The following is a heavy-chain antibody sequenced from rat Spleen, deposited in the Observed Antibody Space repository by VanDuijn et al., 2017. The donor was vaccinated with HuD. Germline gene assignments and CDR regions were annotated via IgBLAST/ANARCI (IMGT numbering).Heavy chain of an antibody. J-gene: IGHJ2*01. V-gene: IGHV5-29*01. CDR3: ARGPNYGAYPDYFDY. Sequence: EVQLVESGGGLVQPGRSLKLSCAASGFTFSNYGMAWVRQAPTKGLEWVATISYDGSSTYYRDSVKGRFTISRDNAQNTLYLQMSKLGSEDTAIYYCARGPNYGAYPDYFDYWGQGVMVTVSS. CDR2: ISYDGSST. CDR1: GFTFSNYG. D-gene: IGHD1-11*01.